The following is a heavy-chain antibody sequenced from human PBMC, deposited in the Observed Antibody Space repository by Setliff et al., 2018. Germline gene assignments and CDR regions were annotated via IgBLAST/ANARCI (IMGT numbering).Heavy chain of an antibody. CDR2: IKHGGSP. D-gene: IGHD3-22*01. V-gene: IGHV4-34*01. Sequence: SETLSLTCDVFGGSFNSYYWSWIRQPPGKGLEWIGEIKHGGSPNYNPSLKSRVSISLDTSKNQFSLKLSSVTAADTAVYYCAREGSYDSIRFYGMDVWGQGTTVTVSS. J-gene: IGHJ6*02. CDR1: GGSFNSYY. CDR3: AREGSYDSIRFYGMDV.